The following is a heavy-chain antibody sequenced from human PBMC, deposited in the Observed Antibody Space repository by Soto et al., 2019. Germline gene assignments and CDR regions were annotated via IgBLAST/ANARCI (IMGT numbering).Heavy chain of an antibody. J-gene: IGHJ3*02. CDR2: ISGSGGST. Sequence: EVQLLESGGGLVQPGGSLRLSCAASGFTFSSYAMNWVRQAPGKGLEWVSAISGSGGSTYYADSVKGQFTISRDSSKNTLYLQMNSLRAEDTAVYYCAKGNSWSPALVLDIWGQGTMVTVSS. V-gene: IGHV3-23*01. CDR1: GFTFSSYA. D-gene: IGHD1-7*01. CDR3: AKGNSWSPALVLDI.